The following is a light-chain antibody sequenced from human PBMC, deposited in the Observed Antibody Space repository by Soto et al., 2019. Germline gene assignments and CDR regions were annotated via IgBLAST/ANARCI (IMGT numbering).Light chain of an antibody. J-gene: IGKJ1*01. CDR1: EDIYKY. CDR2: DAS. CDR3: QQYNDFSRT. Sequence: GDRVTITCQASEDIYKYLNWYRQKPGKAPNLLIYDASNVEAGVPSRFSGSGSGTEFTLTISSLQPGDFATYYCQQYNDFSRTFGQGTKVDIK. V-gene: IGKV1-33*01.